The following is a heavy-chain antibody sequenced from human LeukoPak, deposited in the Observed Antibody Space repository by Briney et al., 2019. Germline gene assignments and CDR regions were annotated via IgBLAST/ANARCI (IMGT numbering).Heavy chain of an antibody. CDR3: ASHYYGSGKFEN. J-gene: IGHJ4*02. D-gene: IGHD3-10*01. V-gene: IGHV3-21*01. CDR1: GFTFSSNA. CDR2: ISSSSSHI. Sequence: GGSLSLSGEASGFTFSSNALNWFRQAPGKGLEWVSSISSSSSHIYYADSVKGRFTISRDNAKNSLYLQMNSLRAEDTAVYYCASHYYGSGKFENWGQGTLVTVSS.